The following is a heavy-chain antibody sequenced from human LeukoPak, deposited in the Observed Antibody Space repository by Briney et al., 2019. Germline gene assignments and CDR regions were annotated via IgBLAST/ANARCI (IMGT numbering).Heavy chain of an antibody. J-gene: IGHJ4*02. CDR1: GDSINNNY. CDR2: IYYSGST. V-gene: IGHV4-59*08. D-gene: IGHD2-21*01. Sequence: SETLSLTCTVSGDSINNNYWSWIRQPPGKGLEWMRYIYYSGSTNYNPSLKSRVTISVDTSKNQFSLRVSSVTAADTAVYYCARHLNNCGDDCYIFDYWGQGTLVTVSS. CDR3: ARHLNNCGDDCYIFDY.